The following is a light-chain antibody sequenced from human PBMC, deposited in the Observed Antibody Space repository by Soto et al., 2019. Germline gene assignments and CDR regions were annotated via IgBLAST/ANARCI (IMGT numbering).Light chain of an antibody. CDR1: QDIGNY. CDR3: QHYYNLPLT. V-gene: IGKV1-33*01. J-gene: IGKJ4*01. Sequence: DIQMTQSPSSLSTSVGNRVTITCQASQDIGNYLNWYQQKPGKAPKLLIYDASNLETGVPSRFSGGVSGTDFTFTISSLQPEDIATYYCQHYYNLPLTFGGGTKVEIK. CDR2: DAS.